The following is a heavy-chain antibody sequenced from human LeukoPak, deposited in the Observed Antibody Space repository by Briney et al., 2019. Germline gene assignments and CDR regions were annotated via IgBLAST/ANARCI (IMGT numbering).Heavy chain of an antibody. CDR2: VGGGGGDT. CDR3: ATTSEDY. J-gene: IGHJ4*02. CDR1: GFTFSNYA. V-gene: IGHV3-23*01. Sequence: GGSLRLSCAASGFTFSNYAMRWVRQAPGKGLQWVSVVGGGGGDTYYADSVKGRFTISRDNTKNSLYLQMNSLRAEDTAVYYCATTSEDYWGQGTLVTVSS.